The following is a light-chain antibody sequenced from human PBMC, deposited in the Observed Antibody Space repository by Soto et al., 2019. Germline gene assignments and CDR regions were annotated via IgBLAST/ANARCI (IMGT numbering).Light chain of an antibody. CDR1: QTISSW. CDR2: KAS. Sequence: DIQMTQSPSTLSGSVGDRVTITCLASQTISSWLAWYQQKPGKAPKLLIYKASTLKSGVPLRFSGSGSGTEFTLTISSLQPDDFATYYCQHYNSYSEAFGQGTKVDI. V-gene: IGKV1-5*03. J-gene: IGKJ1*01. CDR3: QHYNSYSEA.